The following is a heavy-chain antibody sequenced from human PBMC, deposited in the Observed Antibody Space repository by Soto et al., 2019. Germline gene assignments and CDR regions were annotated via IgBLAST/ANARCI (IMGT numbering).Heavy chain of an antibody. Sequence: PSETLSLTCTVSGGSVSSGGYYWSWIRQPPGKGLEWIGYIYYIGSTYYNPSLKSRVTISVDTSKNQFSLRLSSVTAADTAVYYCARVDSIWRLFDYWGQGTLVTVSS. D-gene: IGHD6-13*01. CDR3: ARVDSIWRLFDY. V-gene: IGHV4-30-4*01. CDR2: IYYIGST. J-gene: IGHJ4*02. CDR1: GGSVSSGGYY.